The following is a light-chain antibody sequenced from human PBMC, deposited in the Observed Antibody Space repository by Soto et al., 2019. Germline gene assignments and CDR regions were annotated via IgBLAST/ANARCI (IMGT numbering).Light chain of an antibody. CDR1: QSVSSY. CDR2: GAS. CDR3: QQYNNWPPWT. V-gene: IGKV3-15*01. J-gene: IGKJ1*01. Sequence: EIVMTQSPATLSVSPGERATLSCRASQSVSSYLAWYQQKPGQAPRLLIYGASTRATGIPARFSGSGSGTEFTLIISSLQSEDVAVYYCQQYNNWPPWTFGQGTKVEIK.